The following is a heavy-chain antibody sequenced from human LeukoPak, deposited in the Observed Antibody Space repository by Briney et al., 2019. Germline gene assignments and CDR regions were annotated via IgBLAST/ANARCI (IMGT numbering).Heavy chain of an antibody. CDR1: GFTFDDYG. V-gene: IGHV3-20*04. CDR3: ARVDPGSYLMFYYVDF. CDR2: INWNGGST. D-gene: IGHD3-10*01. J-gene: IGHJ4*02. Sequence: PGGSLRLSCAVSGFTFDDYGMSWVRQAPGKGLEWVSGINWNGGSTGYADSVKGRFTISRDNAKNSLYLQMNSLRAEDTAVYYCARVDPGSYLMFYYVDFWGQGTLVTVSS.